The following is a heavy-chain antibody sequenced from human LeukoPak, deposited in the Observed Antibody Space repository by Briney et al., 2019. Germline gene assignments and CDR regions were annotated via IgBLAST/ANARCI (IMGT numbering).Heavy chain of an antibody. J-gene: IGHJ4*02. Sequence: SETLSLTCTVSGGSISSSSYYWGWIRQPPGKGLEWIGSIYYSGSTYYNPPLKSRVTISVDTSKNQFSLKLSSVTAADTAVYYCARVETSQFAVVVAATRSKYRYYFDYWGQGTLVTVSS. CDR2: IYYSGST. CDR1: GGSISSSSYY. D-gene: IGHD2-15*01. V-gene: IGHV4-39*07. CDR3: ARVETSQFAVVVAATRSKYRYYFDY.